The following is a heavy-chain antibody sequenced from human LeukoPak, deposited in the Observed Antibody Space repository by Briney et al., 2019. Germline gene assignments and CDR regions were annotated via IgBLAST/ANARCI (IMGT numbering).Heavy chain of an antibody. CDR1: GGSISSGGYY. Sequence: SETLSLTCTVSGGSISSGGYYWSWIRQHPGKGLEWIGYIYYSGSTYYNPSLKSRVTISVDTSKNQFSLKLSSVTAADTAVYYCAREGGWNDPHAFDIWGQGTMVTVSS. V-gene: IGHV4-31*03. CDR2: IYYSGST. J-gene: IGHJ3*02. D-gene: IGHD1-1*01. CDR3: AREGGWNDPHAFDI.